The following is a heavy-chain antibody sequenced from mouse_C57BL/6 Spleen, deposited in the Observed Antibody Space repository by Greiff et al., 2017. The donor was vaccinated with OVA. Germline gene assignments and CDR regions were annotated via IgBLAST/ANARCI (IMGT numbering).Heavy chain of an antibody. D-gene: IGHD2-13*01. CDR1: GYSFTSYY. CDR2: IYPGSGNT. V-gene: IGHV1-66*01. J-gene: IGHJ2*01. Sequence: VQLHQSGPELVKPGASVKISCKASGYSFTSYYIHWVKQRPGQGLEWIGWIYPGSGNTKYNEQFKGKATLTADTSSSTAYMQLSSLPAEDSAVYYCARGDPYYFDYWGQGTTLTVSS. CDR3: ARGDPYYFDY.